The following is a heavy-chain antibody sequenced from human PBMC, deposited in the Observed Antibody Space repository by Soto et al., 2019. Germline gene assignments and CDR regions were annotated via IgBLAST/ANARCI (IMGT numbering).Heavy chain of an antibody. CDR1: GFTFSSYG. CDR2: IWYDGSNK. Sequence: QVQLVESGGGVVQPGRSLRLSCAASGFTFSSYGMHWVRQAPGKGLEWVAVIWYDGSNKYYADSVKGRFTISRDNSKNTLYLQMNSLRVEDTAVYYCAKPRIESGDSSGSYLPRYYYYYGMDVWGQGTTVTVSS. V-gene: IGHV3-33*06. J-gene: IGHJ6*02. D-gene: IGHD3-22*01. CDR3: AKPRIESGDSSGSYLPRYYYYYGMDV.